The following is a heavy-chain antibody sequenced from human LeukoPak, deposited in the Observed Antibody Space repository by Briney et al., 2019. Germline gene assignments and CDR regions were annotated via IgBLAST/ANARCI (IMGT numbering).Heavy chain of an antibody. V-gene: IGHV3-20*04. CDR2: INWNGGST. J-gene: IGHJ4*02. D-gene: IGHD6-13*01. Sequence: GGSLRLSCAASGFTFDDYGMSWVRQAPGKGLEWVSGINWNGGSTGYADSVKGRFTISRDNAKNSLYLQMNSLRAEDTALYYCARDLYSSSWYFVSPGGYWGQGTLVTVSS. CDR3: ARDLYSSSWYFVSPGGY. CDR1: GFTFDDYG.